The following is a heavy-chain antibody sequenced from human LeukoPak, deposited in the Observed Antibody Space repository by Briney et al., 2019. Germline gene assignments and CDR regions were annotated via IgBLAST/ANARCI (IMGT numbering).Heavy chain of an antibody. Sequence: PSETLSLTCTVSGGSISSGSYSWSWIRQPAGKGLEWIGRFHTSGGTNYNPSLKGRVTISVDTSKNQFSLKLSSVTAADTAVYYCARVRRDGYNWVFDYWGQGTLVTVSS. CDR1: GGSISSGSYS. V-gene: IGHV4-61*02. CDR2: FHTSGGT. J-gene: IGHJ4*02. CDR3: ARVRRDGYNWVFDY. D-gene: IGHD5-24*01.